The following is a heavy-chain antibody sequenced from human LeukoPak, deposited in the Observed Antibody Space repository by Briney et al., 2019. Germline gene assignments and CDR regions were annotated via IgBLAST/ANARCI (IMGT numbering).Heavy chain of an antibody. V-gene: IGHV3-23*01. CDR1: GFSFSSYA. CDR3: ARWLSSCEY. D-gene: IGHD3-22*01. CDR2: ISHNGDTI. J-gene: IGHJ4*02. Sequence: GGSLRLSCAASGFSFSSYAMNWVRQAPGGGLKWVSAISHNGDTIYYADSVKGRFTISRDDSKNTLYLQMNSLRAEDTALYYCARWLSSCEYWGQGTLVTVSS.